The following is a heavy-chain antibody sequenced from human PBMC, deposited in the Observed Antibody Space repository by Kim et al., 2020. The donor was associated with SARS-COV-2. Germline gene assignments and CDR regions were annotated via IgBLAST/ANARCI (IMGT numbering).Heavy chain of an antibody. CDR2: ST. Sequence: STYYNPSLKSRVTIAVDTSKNQFSMKLSSVTAADTAVYYWARHGAGAFDIWGQGKMVTVSS. V-gene: IGHV4-39*01. CDR3: ARHGAGAFDI. J-gene: IGHJ3*02. D-gene: IGHD6-19*01.